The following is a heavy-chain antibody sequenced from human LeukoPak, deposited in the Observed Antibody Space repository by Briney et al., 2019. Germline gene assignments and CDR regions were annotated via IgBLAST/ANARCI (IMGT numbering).Heavy chain of an antibody. CDR3: AGGRTWITDS. CDR2: IKQDGSEK. D-gene: IGHD2-2*03. Sequence: TGGSLRLSCAASGFTFSSYWMNWVRQAPGKGLEWVANIKQDGSEKNYVDSVKGRFTISRDNAKNSLDLQMNSLRAEDTAVYYCAGGRTWITDSWGQGTLFTVSS. V-gene: IGHV3-7*04. J-gene: IGHJ4*02. CDR1: GFTFSSYW.